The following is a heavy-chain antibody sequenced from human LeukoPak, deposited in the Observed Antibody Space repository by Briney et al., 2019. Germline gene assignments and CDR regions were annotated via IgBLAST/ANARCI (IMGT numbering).Heavy chain of an antibody. J-gene: IGHJ4*02. CDR2: IYYSGST. CDR1: GGSISSSSYF. Sequence: SETLSLTCTVSGGSISSSSYFWGWVRQPAGKGLEWLGSIYYSGSTYYNPSLKSRVTLSVDTSKNQFSLKLSSVTAADTAVYYCARFPSPRYYDFWSGYHDAGTVFDYWGQGTLVTVSS. V-gene: IGHV4-39*07. D-gene: IGHD3-3*01. CDR3: ARFPSPRYYDFWSGYHDAGTVFDY.